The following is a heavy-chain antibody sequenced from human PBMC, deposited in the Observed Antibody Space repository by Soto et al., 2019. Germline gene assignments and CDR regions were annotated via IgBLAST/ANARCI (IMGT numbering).Heavy chain of an antibody. J-gene: IGHJ4*02. Sequence: PSETLSLTCAVYGGSFSGYYWSWIRQPPGKGLEWIGEINHSGSTNYNPSLKSRVTISVDTSKNQFSLKLSSVTAADTAVYYCARGPINYGDYQFDYWGQGTLVTVSS. D-gene: IGHD4-17*01. CDR3: ARGPINYGDYQFDY. V-gene: IGHV4-34*01. CDR1: GGSFSGYY. CDR2: INHSGST.